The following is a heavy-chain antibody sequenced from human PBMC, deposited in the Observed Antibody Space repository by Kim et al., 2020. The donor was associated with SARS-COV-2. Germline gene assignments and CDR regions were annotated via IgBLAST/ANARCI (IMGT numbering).Heavy chain of an antibody. CDR2: ISGSGGST. J-gene: IGHJ4*02. V-gene: IGHV3-23*01. CDR3: AKESGNDYGDQLDY. D-gene: IGHD4-17*01. CDR1: GFTFSRYA. Sequence: GGSLRLSCAASGFTFSRYAMSWVRQAPGKLLEWVSAISGSGGSTSYAGSVKDRFTISRHNSKNTMYLQMNSLRAEDTAVYYCAKESGNDYGDQLDYWGQGTLVTVSS.